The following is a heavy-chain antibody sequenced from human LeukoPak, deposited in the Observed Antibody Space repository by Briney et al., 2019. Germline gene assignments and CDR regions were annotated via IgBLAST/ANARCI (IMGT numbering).Heavy chain of an antibody. CDR2: ISRSGSTK. CDR1: GFTFSDYN. J-gene: IGHJ6*03. CDR3: ARGRENYGTMDV. Sequence: GGSLRLSCAASGFTFSDYNMRWIRQAPGKGLEWVSSISRSGSTKYYADSVKGRFTISRDNAKNSLSLQMNSLRAGDTAVYYCARGRENYGTMDVWGKGTTVTISS. D-gene: IGHD3-16*01. V-gene: IGHV3-11*04.